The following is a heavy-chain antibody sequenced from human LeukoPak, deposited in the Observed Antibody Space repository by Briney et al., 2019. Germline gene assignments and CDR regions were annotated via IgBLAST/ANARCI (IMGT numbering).Heavy chain of an antibody. Sequence: GESLKISCKTSGYSFANYWIGWVRQMPGKGLEWMGIIYPGDSDTRYSPSFQGQVTISADKSISTAYLQWSSLKASDTAMYYCARDGYNRRFDYWGQGTLVTVSS. CDR1: GYSFANYW. CDR2: IYPGDSDT. J-gene: IGHJ4*02. CDR3: ARDGYNRRFDY. V-gene: IGHV5-51*01. D-gene: IGHD5-24*01.